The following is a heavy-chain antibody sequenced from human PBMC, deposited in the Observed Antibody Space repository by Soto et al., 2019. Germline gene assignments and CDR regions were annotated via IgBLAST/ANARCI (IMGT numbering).Heavy chain of an antibody. CDR2: ISAYNGNT. CDR3: ARGDANGYNWNLFPYYYYMDV. CDR1: GYTFTSYG. J-gene: IGHJ6*03. Sequence: ASVKVSCKASGYTFTSYGISWVRQAPGQGLEWMGWISAYNGNTNYAQKLQGRVTMTSDTSMSRAYMKLRSLRSDDTAVYYCARGDANGYNWNLFPYYYYMDVWGKGTTVTVSS. D-gene: IGHD1-7*01. V-gene: IGHV1-18*01.